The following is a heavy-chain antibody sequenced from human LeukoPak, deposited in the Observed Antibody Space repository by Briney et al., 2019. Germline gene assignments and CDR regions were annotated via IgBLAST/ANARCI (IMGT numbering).Heavy chain of an antibody. D-gene: IGHD6-13*01. Sequence: ASVKVSCKASGYNFTGYYMHWVRQAPGQGLEWMGWINPNSGGTNYAQKFQGRVTMTRDTSISTAYMELSRLRSDDTAVYYCARDSGYSSSWYPLDYWGQGTLVTVSS. CDR1: GYNFTGYY. CDR3: ARDSGYSSSWYPLDY. CDR2: INPNSGGT. V-gene: IGHV1-2*02. J-gene: IGHJ4*02.